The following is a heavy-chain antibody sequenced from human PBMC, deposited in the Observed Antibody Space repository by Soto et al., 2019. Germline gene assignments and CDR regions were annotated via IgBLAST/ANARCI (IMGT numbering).Heavy chain of an antibody. J-gene: IGHJ3*01. CDR3: ARGRHDSSAEALDF. D-gene: IGHD3-22*01. Sequence: GAPVKVSCKASSYTFTSFGIIWVRQAPGQGLEWMGWISAYNGNTNYAQRVQGRVTMSTDTSTSTAYMGLRSLRSDDTAVYYCARGRHDSSAEALDFWGQGTMVTVSS. CDR1: SYTFTSFG. CDR2: ISAYNGNT. V-gene: IGHV1-18*01.